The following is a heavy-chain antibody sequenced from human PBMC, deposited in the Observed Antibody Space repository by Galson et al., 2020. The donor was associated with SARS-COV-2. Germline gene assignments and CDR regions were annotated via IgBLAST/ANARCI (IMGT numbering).Heavy chain of an antibody. CDR1: GFPFSSFW. CDR3: ARGLGWEGRRYFDY. Sequence: GGSLRLYCVASGFPFSSFWMSWIRQAPGKGLEWVASIQEDGGQKYYVESLRGRFTVSRDNAKNSLFLLLNDLRVEDTAFYYCARGLGWEGRRYFDYWGLGTLVTVS. J-gene: IGHJ4*02. D-gene: IGHD7-27*01. CDR2: IQEDGGQK. V-gene: IGHV3-7*05.